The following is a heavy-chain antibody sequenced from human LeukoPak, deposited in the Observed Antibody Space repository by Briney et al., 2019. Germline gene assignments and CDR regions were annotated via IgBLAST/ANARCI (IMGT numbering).Heavy chain of an antibody. Sequence: GASVKVSCKASGYTFTSYGISWVRQAPGQGLEGMGWISAYNGNTNYAQKLQGRVTMTTDTSTSTAYMELRSLRSDDTAVYYCARDRPVYDFWSGYPSNPYYYYGMDVWGQGTTVTVSS. CDR1: GYTFTSYG. D-gene: IGHD3-3*01. V-gene: IGHV1-18*01. J-gene: IGHJ6*02. CDR3: ARDRPVYDFWSGYPSNPYYYYGMDV. CDR2: ISAYNGNT.